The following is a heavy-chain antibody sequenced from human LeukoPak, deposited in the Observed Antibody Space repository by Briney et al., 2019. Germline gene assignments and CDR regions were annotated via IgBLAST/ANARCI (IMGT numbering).Heavy chain of an antibody. Sequence: GGSLRLSCAASGFTFSSYAATWVRQAPGKGQEWVSAISGTGGSTFYADSVKGRFTISRDNSKNTLYLQMNSLRADDTAVYYCAKGGYYGPRYFDLWGRGTLVTVSS. CDR3: AKGGYYGPRYFDL. J-gene: IGHJ2*01. CDR2: ISGTGGST. V-gene: IGHV3-23*01. CDR1: GFTFSSYA. D-gene: IGHD3-10*01.